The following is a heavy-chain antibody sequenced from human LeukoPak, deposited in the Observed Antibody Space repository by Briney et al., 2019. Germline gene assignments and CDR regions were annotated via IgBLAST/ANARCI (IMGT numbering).Heavy chain of an antibody. D-gene: IGHD3-10*01. CDR3: ARTPVMVRLRGGWFDP. V-gene: IGHV4-34*01. CDR1: GGSISSYY. CDR2: INHSGST. Sequence: SETLSLTCTVSGGSISSYYWSWIRKPPGKGLEWIGEINHSGSTNYNPSLKSRVTISVDTSKNQFSLKLSSVTAADTAVYYCARTPVMVRLRGGWFDPWGQGTLVTVSS. J-gene: IGHJ5*02.